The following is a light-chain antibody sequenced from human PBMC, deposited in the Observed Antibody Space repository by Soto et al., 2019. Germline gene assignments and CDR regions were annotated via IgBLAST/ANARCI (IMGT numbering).Light chain of an antibody. Sequence: DIQLTQSPAFLSASDGDRVTTTCPASQDIHVCLAWYQQKPGKAPKLLIYKASSLEGGVPSRFSGSGSGTEFTLIISSLQADDFATYYCQQYNSYSTFGQGTKVDIK. V-gene: IGKV1-5*03. CDR2: KAS. CDR1: QDIHVC. J-gene: IGKJ1*01. CDR3: QQYNSYST.